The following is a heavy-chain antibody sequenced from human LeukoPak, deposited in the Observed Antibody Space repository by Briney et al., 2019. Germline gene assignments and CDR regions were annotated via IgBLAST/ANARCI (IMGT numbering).Heavy chain of an antibody. J-gene: IGHJ3*02. V-gene: IGHV1-2*06. D-gene: IGHD3-22*01. CDR1: GYTFTSYY. CDR3: ARTMIVPLPGDAFDI. CDR2: INPNSGGT. Sequence: VASVKVSCKASGYTFTSYYMHWVRQAPGQGLEWMGRINPNSGGTNYAQKFQGRVTMTRDTSISTAYMELSRLRSDDTAVYYCARTMIVPLPGDAFDIWGQGTMVTVSS.